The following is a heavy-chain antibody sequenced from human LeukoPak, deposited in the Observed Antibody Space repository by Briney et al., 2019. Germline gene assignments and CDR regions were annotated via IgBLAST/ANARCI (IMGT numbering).Heavy chain of an antibody. CDR1: GFTFSSYW. Sequence: GGSLRLSCAASGFTFSSYWMSWVRQAPGKGLEWVSVIYSGGSTYYADSVKGRFSISRDNSKNTLYLQMNSLRAEDTAVYYCARGRRYCSGGSCYYPFDYWGQGTLVTVSS. V-gene: IGHV3-53*01. CDR3: ARGRRYCSGGSCYYPFDY. J-gene: IGHJ4*02. CDR2: IYSGGST. D-gene: IGHD2-15*01.